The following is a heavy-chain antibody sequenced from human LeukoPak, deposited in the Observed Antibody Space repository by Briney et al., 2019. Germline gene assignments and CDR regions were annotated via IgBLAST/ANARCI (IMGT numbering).Heavy chain of an antibody. V-gene: IGHV4-39*01. CDR3: ARQGGYSNSPFDY. Sequence: KPSGTLSLTCTVSGGSISSSSYYWGWIRQPPGKGLEWIGSIYYSGSTYYNPSLKSRVTISVDTSKNQLSLKLSSVTAADTAVYYCARQGGYSNSPFDYWGQGTLVTVSS. CDR1: GGSISSSSYY. J-gene: IGHJ4*02. D-gene: IGHD4-11*01. CDR2: IYYSGST.